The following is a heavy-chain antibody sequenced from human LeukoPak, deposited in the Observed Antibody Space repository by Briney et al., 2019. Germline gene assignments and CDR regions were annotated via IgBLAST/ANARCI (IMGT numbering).Heavy chain of an antibody. CDR3: ARDMRLLWFGESPDY. J-gene: IGHJ4*02. D-gene: IGHD3-10*01. Sequence: GASVKVSCKAAGYTFTSHGISWARQAPGQGLEWMGWISPYNGNTHYAQKLQGRVTMTTDTSTSTAYMELRSLRSDDTAVYYCARDMRLLWFGESPDYWGQGTLVTVSS. CDR1: GYTFTSHG. V-gene: IGHV1-18*04. CDR2: ISPYNGNT.